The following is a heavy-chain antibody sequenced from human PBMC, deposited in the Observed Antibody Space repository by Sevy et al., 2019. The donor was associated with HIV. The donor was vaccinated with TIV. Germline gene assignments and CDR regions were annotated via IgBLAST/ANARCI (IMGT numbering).Heavy chain of an antibody. CDR3: AKDSGSGSYHSWAFDI. Sequence: GGSLRLSCAASGFTFDDYAMHWVRQAPEKGLEWVSGISWNSGSIGYADSVKGRFTISRDNAKNSLYLQMNSLRAEDTALYYCAKDSGSGSYHSWAFDIWGQGTMVTVSS. V-gene: IGHV3-9*01. J-gene: IGHJ3*02. CDR1: GFTFDDYA. CDR2: ISWNSGSI. D-gene: IGHD3-10*01.